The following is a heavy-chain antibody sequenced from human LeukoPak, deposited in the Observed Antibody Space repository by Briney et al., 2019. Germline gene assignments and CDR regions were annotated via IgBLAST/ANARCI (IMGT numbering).Heavy chain of an antibody. CDR1: GFTFSSYS. CDR3: AKDPRYFDSDY. CDR2: ISSSSSYI. J-gene: IGHJ4*02. D-gene: IGHD3-9*01. Sequence: GGSLRLSCAASGFTFSSYSMNWVRQAPGMGLEWVSSISSSSSYIYYADSVKGRFTISRDNAKNSLYLQMNSLRAEDTAVYYCAKDPRYFDSDYWGQGTLVTVSS. V-gene: IGHV3-21*04.